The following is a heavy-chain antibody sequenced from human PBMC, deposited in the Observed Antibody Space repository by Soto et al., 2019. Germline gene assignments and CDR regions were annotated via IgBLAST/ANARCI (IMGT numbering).Heavy chain of an antibody. Sequence: ASVKVSCKASGYTFTRSGISWVRQAPGQGLEWMGWISTYNGNTNYAQTFQGRVTMTRNTSTRTAYMELSSLRSDDTAVYYCARHSRLLLWYAGYYCYGMDVWGQGTTVPVSS. V-gene: IGHV1-18*01. CDR1: GYTFTRSG. CDR2: ISTYNGNT. D-gene: IGHD3-22*01. J-gene: IGHJ6*02. CDR3: ARHSRLLLWYAGYYCYGMDV.